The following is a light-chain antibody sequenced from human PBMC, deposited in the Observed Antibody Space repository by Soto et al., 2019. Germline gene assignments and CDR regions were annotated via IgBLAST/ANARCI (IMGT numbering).Light chain of an antibody. J-gene: IGKJ1*01. CDR2: GAS. Sequence: EIVMTQSPATLSVSPGERATLSCRASQSVNSNLVWYQQKPGQAPRLLIYGASTRATGIPGRISSSGYGKEFTLTISSLQSEDFAVYYCQQYNNWLWTFGQGTKVEIK. V-gene: IGKV3-15*01. CDR3: QQYNNWLWT. CDR1: QSVNSN.